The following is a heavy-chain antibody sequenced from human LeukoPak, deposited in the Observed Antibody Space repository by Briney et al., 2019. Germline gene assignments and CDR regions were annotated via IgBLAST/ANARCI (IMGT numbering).Heavy chain of an antibody. D-gene: IGHD2-15*01. CDR3: AKEREAYCSGGSCYGSDKLFPADY. V-gene: IGHV3-23*01. J-gene: IGHJ4*02. CDR2: ISGTGGST. CDR1: GFTFSSYS. Sequence: GGSLRLSCAASGFTFSSYSMNWVRQAPGKGLEWVSSISGTGGSTFYADSVKGRFTISRDNSKDTLYPQMNSLRAEDTAIYYCAKEREAYCSGGSCYGSDKLFPADYWGQGSLVTVSS.